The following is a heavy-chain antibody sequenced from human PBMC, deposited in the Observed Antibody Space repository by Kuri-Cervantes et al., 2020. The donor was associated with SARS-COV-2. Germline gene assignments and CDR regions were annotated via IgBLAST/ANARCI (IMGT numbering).Heavy chain of an antibody. CDR1: GATISSSSYY. CDR2: IYYSGST. CDR3: ARHDLTTETTRERGLDY. D-gene: IGHD4-17*01. V-gene: IGHV4-39*01. J-gene: IGHJ4*02. Sequence: SETLSLTCTASGATISSSSYYWGWIRQPPGRGLEWIGSIYYSGSTYYNPSLKSRVTIFVDTSKNQFSVKLRSVTAADTAVYYCARHDLTTETTRERGLDYWGQGALVTVSS.